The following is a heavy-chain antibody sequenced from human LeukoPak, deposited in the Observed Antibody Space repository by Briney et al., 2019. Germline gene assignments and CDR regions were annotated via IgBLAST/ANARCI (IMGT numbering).Heavy chain of an antibody. J-gene: IGHJ2*01. D-gene: IGHD5-24*01. CDR3: ASRGDGHRNWYFDL. CDR1: GFTVSGNY. V-gene: IGHV3-66*01. Sequence: GGSLRLSCAASGFTVSGNYMTWVRQAPGMGLEWVSVTYGDGSTSYADSVKDRFTISRDISKNTFFLQMNNLRAEDTAVYYCASRGDGHRNWYFDLWGRGTLVTVSS. CDR2: TYGDGST.